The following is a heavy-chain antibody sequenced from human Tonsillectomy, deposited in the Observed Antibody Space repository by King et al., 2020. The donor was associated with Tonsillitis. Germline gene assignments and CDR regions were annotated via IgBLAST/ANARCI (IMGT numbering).Heavy chain of an antibody. CDR1: GGSISSTNYC. D-gene: IGHD3-10*01. CDR2: ICYSGST. J-gene: IGHJ5*02. Sequence: LQLQESGPRLVKPSETLSLTCTVSGGSISSTNYCWGWIRQPPGKGLEWTGSICYSGSTYYNPSLKSRVSISEDTSKNQFSLKLSSVTAADTAVYYCARALGAGIWFDPWDQGTLVTVSS. V-gene: IGHV4-39*07. CDR3: ARALGAGIWFDP.